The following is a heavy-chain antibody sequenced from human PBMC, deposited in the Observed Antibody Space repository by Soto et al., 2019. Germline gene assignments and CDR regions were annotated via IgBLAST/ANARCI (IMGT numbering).Heavy chain of an antibody. CDR1: GFTFSDAW. V-gene: IGHV3-15*01. Sequence: GGSLRLSCEAFGFTFSDAWMNWVRRAPGKGLEWVGRVKRKSDGGTIDYAPPVKGRFTISRDDSKNTLYLQMNSLRTEDTAVYYCTRNADSDFWAQGTLVTVSS. CDR2: VKRKSDGGTI. CDR3: TRNADSDF. J-gene: IGHJ4*02.